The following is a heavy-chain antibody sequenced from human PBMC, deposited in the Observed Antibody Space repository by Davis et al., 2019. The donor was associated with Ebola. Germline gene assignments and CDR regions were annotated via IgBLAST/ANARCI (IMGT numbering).Heavy chain of an antibody. Sequence: PGGSLRLSCAASGFTFSSYDMHWVRQATGNGLEWVSAIGTAGDTYYPGSVKGRFTISRENAKNSLYLQMNSLRDEDTAVYYCARERVPAMGEYYFDYWGQGTLVTVSS. J-gene: IGHJ4*02. V-gene: IGHV3-13*01. CDR3: ARERVPAMGEYYFDY. D-gene: IGHD5-18*01. CDR2: IGTAGDT. CDR1: GFTFSSYD.